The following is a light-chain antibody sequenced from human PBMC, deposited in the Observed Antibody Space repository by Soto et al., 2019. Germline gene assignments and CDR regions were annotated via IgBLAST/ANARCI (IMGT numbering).Light chain of an antibody. CDR1: SSNIGINT. CDR2: SSN. CDR3: AAGDDSLNDPV. J-gene: IGLJ1*01. Sequence: QSVLTQPTSASGTPGQRVTISCSGSSSNIGINTVNWYQQLPGTAPKLLIYSSNQRPSGVPDRFSGSKSGTSASLAISGLQSGHEADYYGAAGDDSLNDPVVGTGTKFTVL. V-gene: IGLV1-44*01.